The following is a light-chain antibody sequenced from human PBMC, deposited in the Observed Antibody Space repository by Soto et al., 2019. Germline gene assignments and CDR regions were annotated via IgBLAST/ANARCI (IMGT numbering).Light chain of an antibody. V-gene: IGKV1-33*01. J-gene: IGKJ4*01. CDR3: QQYDNLPLT. CDR2: DAS. CDR1: QDISNY. Sequence: DIQMSQSPSYMSAPVGDRVTSTCQASQDISNYLNWYQQKPGKAPKLLIYDASNLETGVPSRFSGSGSGTDFTFTISSLQPEDIATYYCQQYDNLPLTFGQGTKVDIK.